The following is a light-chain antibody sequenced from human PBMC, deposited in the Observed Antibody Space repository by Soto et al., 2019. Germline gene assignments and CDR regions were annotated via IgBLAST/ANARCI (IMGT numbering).Light chain of an antibody. CDR2: DVS. V-gene: IGLV2-14*01. CDR3: SSYTSSSMGV. CDR1: SSDVGGYNY. J-gene: IGLJ3*02. Sequence: SALTQPASVSGSPGQSITLSCTGTSSDVGGYNYVSWYQQHPGKAPKLMIYDVSNRPSGVSNRFSGSKSGNTASLTISGLQAEDEADYYCSSYTSSSMGVFGGGTKVTVL.